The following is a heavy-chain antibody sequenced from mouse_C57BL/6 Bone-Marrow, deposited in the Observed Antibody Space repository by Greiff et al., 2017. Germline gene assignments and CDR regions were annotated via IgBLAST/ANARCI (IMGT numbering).Heavy chain of an antibody. V-gene: IGHV1-52*01. D-gene: IGHD1-1*01. Sequence: QVQLQQPGAELVRPGSSVKLSCKASGYTFTSYWMHWVKQRPIQGLEWIGNIDPSDSETHYNQKFKDKATLTVDKSSSTAYMQLSSLTSEDSAVYYCARDRYYYGSSLWYFDVGGTGTTVTVSS. J-gene: IGHJ1*03. CDR3: ARDRYYYGSSLWYFDV. CDR1: GYTFTSYW. CDR2: IDPSDSET.